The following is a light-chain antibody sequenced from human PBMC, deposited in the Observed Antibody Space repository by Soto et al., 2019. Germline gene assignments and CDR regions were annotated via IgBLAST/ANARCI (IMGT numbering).Light chain of an antibody. J-gene: IGKJ4*01. CDR1: QSVGGY. V-gene: IGKV3-11*01. CDR3: QQRSNWPPLT. Sequence: EIVLTQSPATLSLSPGERATLSCRASQSVGGYLDWYQQKPGQAPRLLIYDASNRASGIPARFSGSGSVTDFTLTISSLEPEDLAVYYCQQRSNWPPLTFGGGTKVQIK. CDR2: DAS.